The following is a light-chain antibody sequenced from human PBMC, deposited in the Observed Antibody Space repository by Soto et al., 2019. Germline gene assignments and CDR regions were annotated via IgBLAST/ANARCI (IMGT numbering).Light chain of an antibody. CDR2: AAS. V-gene: IGKV1-39*01. J-gene: IGKJ5*01. CDR3: QQSYSLSPIT. Sequence: DIQMTQPPSSLSASVGDRVTLTCRASETISTFLNWYQHKPGRAPKLLIYAASRLQSGVPSRFSGSGSGTDFTLTINGLQPEDFASYYCQQSYSLSPITFGQGTRLEIK. CDR1: ETISTF.